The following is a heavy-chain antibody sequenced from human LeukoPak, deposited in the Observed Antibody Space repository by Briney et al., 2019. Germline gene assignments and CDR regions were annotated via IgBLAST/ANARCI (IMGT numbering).Heavy chain of an antibody. CDR3: AKRFSSAARDGNWFDP. Sequence: GGSLRLSCAASGFTFSSYALSWVRQAPGKGLEWVSAINGSGGSTYYADSVKGRFTISRDNSKNTLYLQMNSLRAEDTAVYYCAKRFSSAARDGNWFDPWGQGTLVTVSS. D-gene: IGHD2-2*01. CDR2: INGSGGST. V-gene: IGHV3-23*01. J-gene: IGHJ5*02. CDR1: GFTFSSYA.